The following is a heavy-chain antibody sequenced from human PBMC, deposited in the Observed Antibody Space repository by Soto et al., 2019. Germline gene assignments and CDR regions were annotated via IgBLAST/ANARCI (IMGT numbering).Heavy chain of an antibody. V-gene: IGHV4-34*01. Sequence: PSETLYLTCAVYGGSFSGYYWSWIRQPPGKGLEWIGEINHSGSTNYNPSLKSRVTISVDTSKNQFSLKLSSVTAADTAVYYCARGPQTIAVAVHIDYWGQGTLVTVSS. CDR3: ARGPQTIAVAVHIDY. D-gene: IGHD6-19*01. CDR2: INHSGST. J-gene: IGHJ4*02. CDR1: GGSFSGYY.